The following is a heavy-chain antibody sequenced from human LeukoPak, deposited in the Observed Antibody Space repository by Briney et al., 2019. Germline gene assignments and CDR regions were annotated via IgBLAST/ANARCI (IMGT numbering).Heavy chain of an antibody. CDR2: IYYSGTT. V-gene: IGHV4-39*01. CDR3: ARLDYYDSKYYFDY. Sequence: SETLSLTCTVSGGSISSYYWSWIRQPPGKGLEWIGSIYYSGTTYYNPSLRSRVTISIDTSKNQFSLKLRSVTAADTAVYYCARLDYYDSKYYFDYWGQGTLVTVSS. J-gene: IGHJ4*02. D-gene: IGHD3-22*01. CDR1: GGSISSYY.